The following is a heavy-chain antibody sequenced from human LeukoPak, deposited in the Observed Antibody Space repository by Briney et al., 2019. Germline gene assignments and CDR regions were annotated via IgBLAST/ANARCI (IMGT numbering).Heavy chain of an antibody. CDR1: GFTFSTYV. J-gene: IGHJ4*02. D-gene: IGHD3-22*01. CDR3: APQYYYDSSGRFDY. Sequence: PGRSLRLSCAASGFTFSTYVMHWVRQAPGKGLEWVALISYDGNVKYYADSVKGRFTISRDNSKNTLYLQMNSLRAEDTAVYYCAPQYYYDSSGRFDYWGQGTLVTVSS. V-gene: IGHV3-30*03. CDR2: ISYDGNVK.